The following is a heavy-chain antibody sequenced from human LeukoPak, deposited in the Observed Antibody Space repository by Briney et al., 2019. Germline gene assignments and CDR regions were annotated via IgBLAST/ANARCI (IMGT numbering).Heavy chain of an antibody. CDR3: AKVVTPRMVRQGMDV. CDR1: GFTFDDYA. D-gene: IGHD3-10*01. CDR2: ISWNSGSI. V-gene: IGHV3-9*01. J-gene: IGHJ6*02. Sequence: PGGSLRLSCAASGFTFDDYAMHWVRQAPGKGLEWVSGISWNSGSIGYADSVKGRFTISRDNAKNSLYLQMNSLRAEDTALYYCAKVVTPRMVRQGMDVWGQGTTVTVSS.